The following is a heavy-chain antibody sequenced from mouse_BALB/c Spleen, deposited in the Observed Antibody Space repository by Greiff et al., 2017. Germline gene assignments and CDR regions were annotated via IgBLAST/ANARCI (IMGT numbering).Heavy chain of an antibody. CDR2: IRNKANGYTT. Sequence: EVMLVESGGGLVQPGGSLRLSCATSGFTFTDYYMSWVRQPPGKALEWLGFIRNKANGYTTEYSASVKGRFTISRDNSQSILYLQMNTLRAEDSATYYCARDQVATDYAMDYWGQGTSVNSPQ. CDR1: GFTFTDYY. J-gene: IGHJ4*01. V-gene: IGHV7-3*02. D-gene: IGHD1-1*02. CDR3: ARDQVATDYAMDY.